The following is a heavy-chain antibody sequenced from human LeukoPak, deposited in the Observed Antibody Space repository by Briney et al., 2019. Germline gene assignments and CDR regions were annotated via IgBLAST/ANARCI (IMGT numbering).Heavy chain of an antibody. CDR1: GFSFTAYS. Sequence: GGSLRLSCAASGFSFTAYSMNWVRQAPGRGLEWISYIGPGGDIYYADSVTGRFTVSRDTAKSSLYLQMNGLRVEDTAVYYCARRFDSWGQGPLVTVSS. V-gene: IGHV3-48*01. CDR2: IGPGGDI. J-gene: IGHJ4*02. CDR3: ARRFDS.